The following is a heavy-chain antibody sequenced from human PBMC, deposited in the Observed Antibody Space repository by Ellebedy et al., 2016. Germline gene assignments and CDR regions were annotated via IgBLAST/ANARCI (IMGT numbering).Heavy chain of an antibody. D-gene: IGHD6-25*01. CDR3: ARESAAASFTFDP. CDR2: IKQDGSEK. CDR1: GFTFSSYW. V-gene: IGHV3-7*01. J-gene: IGHJ5*02. Sequence: GGSLRLSCAASGFTFSSYWMSWVRQAPGKGLEWVANIKQDGSEKYYVDSVKGRFTISRDNSKNSLYLQMNSLRAEDTAVYYCARESAAASFTFDPWGQGTLVTVSS.